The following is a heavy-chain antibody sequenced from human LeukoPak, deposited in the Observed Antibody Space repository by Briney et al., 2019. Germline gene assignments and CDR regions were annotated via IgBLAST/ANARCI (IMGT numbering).Heavy chain of an antibody. D-gene: IGHD3-10*01. CDR1: GGSISCGDYY. V-gene: IGHV4-30-4*08. Sequence: SETLTLTCTVSGGSISCGDYYWSWIRQPPGKGLEWIGYIYYSGSTYYNPSLKSRVTISVDTSKNQFSLKLSSVTAADTAVYYCAREDGSGTDAFDIWGQGTMVTVSS. CDR2: IYYSGST. J-gene: IGHJ3*02. CDR3: AREDGSGTDAFDI.